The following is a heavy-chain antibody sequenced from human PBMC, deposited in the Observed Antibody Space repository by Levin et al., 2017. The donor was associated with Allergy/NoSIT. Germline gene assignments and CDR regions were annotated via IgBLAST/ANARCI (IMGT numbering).Heavy chain of an antibody. J-gene: IGHJ4*02. CDR2: IYYSGST. CDR3: AKREYSSGGTSTLTFDY. Sequence: SQTLSLTCTVSGASISNPNYYWGWIRQPPGKGLEWIGNIYYSGSTFYNPSLKNRVTISVDTTNNDFSLKMSSVTVADTAGHYCAKREYSSGGTSTLTFDYWGQGALVTVSS. D-gene: IGHD2-15*01. CDR1: GASISNPNYY. V-gene: IGHV4-39*02.